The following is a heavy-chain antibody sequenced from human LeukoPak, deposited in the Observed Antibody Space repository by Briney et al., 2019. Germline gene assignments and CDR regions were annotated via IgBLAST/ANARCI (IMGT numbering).Heavy chain of an antibody. Sequence: GGSLRLSCAASGFTFSSYSMNWVRQAPGKGLEWVSYISSSSSTIYYADSVKGRFTISRDNAKNSLYLQMNSLRAEDTAVYYRARDRVTMNFDYWGQGTLVTVSS. V-gene: IGHV3-48*01. CDR2: ISSSSSTI. CDR1: GFTFSSYS. J-gene: IGHJ4*02. D-gene: IGHD3-22*01. CDR3: ARDRVTMNFDY.